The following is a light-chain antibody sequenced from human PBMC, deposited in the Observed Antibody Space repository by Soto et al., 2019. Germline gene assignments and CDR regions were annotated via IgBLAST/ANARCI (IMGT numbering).Light chain of an antibody. CDR1: QGISNY. Sequence: DIQMTQSPSAMSASVGDRVTITCRASQGISNYLAWFQQTPGKLPKSLIYGASSLQSGVPSRFRGTGSGTEFTLTISSLQPEDFATYYCLQHNSYPPTFGQGTRLEIK. J-gene: IGKJ5*01. V-gene: IGKV1-17*03. CDR3: LQHNSYPPT. CDR2: GAS.